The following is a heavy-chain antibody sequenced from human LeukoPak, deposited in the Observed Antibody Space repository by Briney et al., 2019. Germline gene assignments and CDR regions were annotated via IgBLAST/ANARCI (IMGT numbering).Heavy chain of an antibody. CDR3: ARVSRYYGDYVAFDY. D-gene: IGHD4-17*01. V-gene: IGHV3-30-3*01. CDR2: ISYDGSNK. Sequence: PGGSLRLSCAASGFTFSSYAMHWVRQAPGKGLEWVAVISYDGSNKYYADSVKGRFTISRDNSKNTLYLQMNSLRAEDTAVYYCARVSRYYGDYVAFDYWGQGTPVTVSS. CDR1: GFTFSSYA. J-gene: IGHJ4*02.